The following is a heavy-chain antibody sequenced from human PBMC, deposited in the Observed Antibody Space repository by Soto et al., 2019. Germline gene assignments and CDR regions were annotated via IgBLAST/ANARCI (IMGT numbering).Heavy chain of an antibody. D-gene: IGHD3-10*01. CDR1: GFTFSRHG. CDR2: IWFDGSDK. V-gene: IGHV3-33*01. CDR3: ARDKGKVHFDY. Sequence: GGSLRLSCAASGFTFSRHGMHWVRQAPGKGLEWVAVIWFDGSDKYYADSVKGRFTISRDNSKNTLYLQMNSLRAEDTAVYYCARDKGKVHFDYWGQGTLVTVSS. J-gene: IGHJ4*02.